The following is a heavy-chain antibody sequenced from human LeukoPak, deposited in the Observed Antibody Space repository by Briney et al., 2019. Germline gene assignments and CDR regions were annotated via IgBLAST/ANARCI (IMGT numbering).Heavy chain of an antibody. CDR2: IYYSGST. J-gene: IGHJ3*02. V-gene: IGHV4-59*08. CDR1: GGSFSTYY. Sequence: PSETLSLTCTVSGGSFSTYYWSWFRQPPGKGLEWIAYIYYSGSTNYNPSLNSRVTISVDTSKNQFSLKLNSVTAADTAVYYCARRLAASDAFDIWGQGTMVTVSS. D-gene: IGHD2-21*01. CDR3: ARRLAASDAFDI.